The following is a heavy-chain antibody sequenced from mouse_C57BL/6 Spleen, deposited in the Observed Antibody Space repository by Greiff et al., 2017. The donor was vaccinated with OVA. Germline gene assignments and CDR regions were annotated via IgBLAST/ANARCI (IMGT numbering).Heavy chain of an antibody. J-gene: IGHJ1*03. Sequence: EVKLLESGAELVKPGASVKLSCTASGFNIKDYYMHWVKQRTEQGLEWIGRIDPEDGETKYAPKFQGTATITADTSSNTAYLQRSSLTSEDTAVYYGARPSYGSSSYWYFDVWGTGTTVTVSS. V-gene: IGHV14-2*01. CDR3: ARPSYGSSSYWYFDV. CDR1: GFNIKDYY. CDR2: IDPEDGET. D-gene: IGHD1-1*01.